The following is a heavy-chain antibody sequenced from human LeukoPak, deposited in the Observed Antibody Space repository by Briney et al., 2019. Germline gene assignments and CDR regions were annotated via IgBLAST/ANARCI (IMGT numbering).Heavy chain of an antibody. CDR1: GFTFSSYG. D-gene: IGHD1-26*01. CDR3: AKGGRRELPPPFDY. J-gene: IGHJ4*02. Sequence: PGGSLRLSCAASGFTFSSYGMHWVRQAPGKGLEWVAVISYDGSNKYYADSVKGRFTISRDNSKNTLYLEMNSLRAEDTAVYYCAKGGRRELPPPFDYWGRGTLVTVSS. CDR2: ISYDGSNK. V-gene: IGHV3-30*18.